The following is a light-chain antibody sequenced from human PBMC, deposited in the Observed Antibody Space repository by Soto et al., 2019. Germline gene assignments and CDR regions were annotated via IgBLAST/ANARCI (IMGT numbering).Light chain of an antibody. CDR1: QSISSW. CDR3: QQYNSYWLT. V-gene: IGKV1-5*01. Sequence: DIQMTQSPSTLSASVGDRVTITCRASQSISSWLAWYQQKPGKAPKLLIYDASSLESGVPSRFSGSGSGIQFTLTNSSLQPDDFATYYCQQYNSYWLTFGGGTKVEIK. J-gene: IGKJ4*01. CDR2: DAS.